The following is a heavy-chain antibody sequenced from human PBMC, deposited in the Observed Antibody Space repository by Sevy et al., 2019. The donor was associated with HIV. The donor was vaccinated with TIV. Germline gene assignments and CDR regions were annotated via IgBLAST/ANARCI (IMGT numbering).Heavy chain of an antibody. J-gene: IGHJ5*02. D-gene: IGHD3-10*01. Sequence: GGSLRLSCAASGFTFSSYWINWVRQAPGEGLEWVANINQGGNQKHYMDSVKGRFTISRDNAENAVYLQMNSLRVEDTGWYFWAGGAPGAGAGRFGPRGQGTLVTVSS. CDR2: INQGGNQK. CDR1: GFTFSSYW. CDR3: AGGAPGAGAGRFGP. V-gene: IGHV3-7*03.